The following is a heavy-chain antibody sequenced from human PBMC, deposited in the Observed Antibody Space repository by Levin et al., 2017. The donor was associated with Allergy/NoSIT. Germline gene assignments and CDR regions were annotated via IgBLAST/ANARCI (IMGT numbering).Heavy chain of an antibody. Sequence: PSQTLSLPCTVSGGSIRSYYWSWIRQPPGKGLEWIGYIYYSGSTNYNPSLKSRVTISVDTSKNQFSLKLSSVTAADTAVYYCARDQGIAAAGTIDYYYMDVWGKGTTVTVSS. D-gene: IGHD6-13*01. CDR1: GGSIRSYY. V-gene: IGHV4-59*01. CDR2: IYYSGST. CDR3: ARDQGIAAAGTIDYYYMDV. J-gene: IGHJ6*03.